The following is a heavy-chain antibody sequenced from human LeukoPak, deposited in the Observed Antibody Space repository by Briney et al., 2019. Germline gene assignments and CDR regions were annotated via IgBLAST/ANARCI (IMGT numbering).Heavy chain of an antibody. D-gene: IGHD1-7*01. Sequence: GGSLRLSCAASGFSFSDHFMDWVRQAPGKGLEWVARIKNRGNSYITYYAASVEGRFTISRDDSKKSLYLQMNSLKTEDTAVYYCADITYPGTYYWGQGTLVTVSS. J-gene: IGHJ4*02. CDR3: ADITYPGTYY. CDR1: GFSFSDHF. CDR2: IKNRGNSYIT. V-gene: IGHV3-72*01.